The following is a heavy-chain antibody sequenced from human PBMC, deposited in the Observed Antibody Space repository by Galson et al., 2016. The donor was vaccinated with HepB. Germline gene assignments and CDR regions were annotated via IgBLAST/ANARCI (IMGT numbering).Heavy chain of an antibody. CDR2: IWYDGSRK. CDR3: ARVDGGYRYGLDYGMDV. J-gene: IGHJ6*02. D-gene: IGHD5-18*01. V-gene: IGHV3-33*01. Sequence: SLRLSCAASGFTFSSYGMHWVRQGPGKGLEWVAVIWYDGSRKFYGDSVKGRFTISRDNSMNKVYLEMNGLRAEDTAVYYCARVDGGYRYGLDYGMDVWCQGTTVTV. CDR1: GFTFSSYG.